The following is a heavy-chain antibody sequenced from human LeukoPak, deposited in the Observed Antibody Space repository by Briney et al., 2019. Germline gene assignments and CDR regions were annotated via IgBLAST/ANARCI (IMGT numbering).Heavy chain of an antibody. V-gene: IGHV4-61*02. CDR1: GGSLSSGSYY. CDR2: IYTSGST. Sequence: SETLSLTCTVSGGSLSSGSYYWRWLRQPAGTGLEWIGRIYTSGSTNYNPSLKSRVTISVDTSKNQFSLKLTSVTAADTAVYYCASWGATHHYFDYWGQGTLVTVSS. J-gene: IGHJ4*02. CDR3: ASWGATHHYFDY. D-gene: IGHD1-26*01.